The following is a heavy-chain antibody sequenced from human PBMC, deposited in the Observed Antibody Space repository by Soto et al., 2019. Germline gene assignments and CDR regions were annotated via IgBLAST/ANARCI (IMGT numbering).Heavy chain of an antibody. CDR1: GFTFSSYG. CDR2: IWYDGSNK. J-gene: IGHJ4*02. D-gene: IGHD3-16*02. Sequence: XESLRLSCAASGFTFSSYGMHGVRQAPGKGLEWVAVIWYDGSNKYYADSVKGRFTISRDNSKNTLYLQMNSLRAEDTAVYYCARDAARLGELSLSYWGQGTLVTVSS. CDR3: ARDAARLGELSLSY. V-gene: IGHV3-33*01.